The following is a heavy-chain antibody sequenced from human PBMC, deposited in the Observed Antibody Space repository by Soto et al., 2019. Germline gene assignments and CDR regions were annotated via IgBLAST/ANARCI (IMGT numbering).Heavy chain of an antibody. CDR1: GYTFTGYY. J-gene: IGHJ5*02. CDR3: ARDGFDVGYYGSGSYYHNWFDP. V-gene: IGHV1-2*04. CDR2: INPNSGGT. D-gene: IGHD3-10*01. Sequence: ASVKVSCKASGYTFTGYYMHWVRQAPGQGLEWMGWINPNSGGTNYAQKFQGWVTMTRDTSISTAYMELSRLRSDDTAVYYCARDGFDVGYYGSGSYYHNWFDPWGQGTLVTVSS.